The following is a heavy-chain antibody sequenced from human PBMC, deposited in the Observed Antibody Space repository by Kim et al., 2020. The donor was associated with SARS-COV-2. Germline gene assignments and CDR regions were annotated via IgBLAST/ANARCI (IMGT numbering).Heavy chain of an antibody. D-gene: IGHD1-26*01. V-gene: IGHV3-74*01. CDR3: GSRRFTATYYCIDY. Sequence: ADSVKGRSTISGDNAKSTLYLQMNSLSAEDAAVYYCGSRRFTATYYCIDYWGQGTPVTVSS. J-gene: IGHJ4*02.